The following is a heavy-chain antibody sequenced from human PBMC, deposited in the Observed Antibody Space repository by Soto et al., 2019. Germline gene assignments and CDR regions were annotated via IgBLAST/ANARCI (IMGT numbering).Heavy chain of an antibody. Sequence: QVQLQQSGPGLVKPSQTLSLICDISGDSVSSVTATWSWMRQFPSRGFEWLGRAYDRSKWYNDYAMSEKGRIVTTPDTSKDPVTLQLNSVTPEVTATYFCARDGSGFHWYFDVWGRGTLVTLSS. CDR2: AYDRSKWYN. V-gene: IGHV6-1*01. CDR3: ARDGSGFHWYFDV. J-gene: IGHJ2*01. D-gene: IGHD6-19*01. CDR1: GDSVSSVTAT.